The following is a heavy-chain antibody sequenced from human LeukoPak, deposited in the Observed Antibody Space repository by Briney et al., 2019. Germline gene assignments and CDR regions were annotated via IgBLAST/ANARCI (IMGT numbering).Heavy chain of an antibody. CDR1: GFTFSSYA. Sequence: PGRSLRLSCAASGFTFSSYAMHWVRQAPGKGLEWVAVISYDGSNKYYADSVKGRFTISRDNSKNTLYLQMNSLRAEDTAVYYGVVATIRFDYWGQGTLVTVSS. J-gene: IGHJ4*02. CDR2: ISYDGSNK. CDR3: VVATIRFDY. V-gene: IGHV3-30*01. D-gene: IGHD5-12*01.